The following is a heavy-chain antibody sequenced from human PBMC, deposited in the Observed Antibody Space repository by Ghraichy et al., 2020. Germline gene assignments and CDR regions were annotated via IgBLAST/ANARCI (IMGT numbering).Heavy chain of an antibody. CDR1: GGSFSGYY. Sequence: SETLSLTCAVYGGSFSGYYWSWIRQPPGKGLEWIGEINHSGSTNYNPSLKSRVTISVDTSKNQFSLKLSSVTAADTAVYYCARVRLPAVATDYWGQGTLVTVSS. J-gene: IGHJ4*02. V-gene: IGHV4-34*01. D-gene: IGHD6-19*01. CDR3: ARVRLPAVATDY. CDR2: INHSGST.